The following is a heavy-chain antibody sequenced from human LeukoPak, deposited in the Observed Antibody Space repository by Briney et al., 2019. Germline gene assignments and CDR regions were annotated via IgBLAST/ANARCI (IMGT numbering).Heavy chain of an antibody. J-gene: IGHJ4*02. CDR2: ISSSSSTI. D-gene: IGHD2-8*01. Sequence: GGSLRLSCAASGFTFSSYSMNWVRQAPGKGLEWVSYISSSSSTIYYADSAKGRFTISRDNAKNSLYLQMNSLRAEDTAVYYCARHLYYGTKRGPDETTGYWGQGTLVTVSS. V-gene: IGHV3-48*01. CDR3: ARHLYYGTKRGPDETTGY. CDR1: GFTFSSYS.